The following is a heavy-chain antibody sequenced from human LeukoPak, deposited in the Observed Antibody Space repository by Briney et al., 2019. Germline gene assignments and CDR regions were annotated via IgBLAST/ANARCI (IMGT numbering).Heavy chain of an antibody. Sequence: GESLQISYQGSGSSFTSYWIGWVRQLPGKGLEWMGIIYPGDSDTRYSPSFQGQVTISADKSISTAYLQWSSLKASDTAMYYCARLLNTYYYDSSGLYWGQGTLVTVSS. CDR3: ARLLNTYYYDSSGLY. J-gene: IGHJ4*02. CDR1: GSSFTSYW. CDR2: IYPGDSDT. V-gene: IGHV5-51*01. D-gene: IGHD3-22*01.